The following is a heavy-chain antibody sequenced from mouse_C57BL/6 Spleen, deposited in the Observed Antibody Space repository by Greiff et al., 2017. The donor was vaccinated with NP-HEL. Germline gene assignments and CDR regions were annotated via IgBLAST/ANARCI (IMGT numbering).Heavy chain of an antibody. D-gene: IGHD2-1*01. CDR3: TKYGNYRGGASDY. CDR2: IYPGNSDT. Sequence: EVQLQQSGTVLARPGASVKMSCKTSGYTFTSYWMHWVKQRPGQGLEWIGAIYPGNSDTSYNQTFKGKAKLTAVTSASTAYMELSSLTNEDSAVYYGTKYGNYRGGASDYWGQGTTLTVSS. CDR1: GYTFTSYW. V-gene: IGHV1-5*01. J-gene: IGHJ2*01.